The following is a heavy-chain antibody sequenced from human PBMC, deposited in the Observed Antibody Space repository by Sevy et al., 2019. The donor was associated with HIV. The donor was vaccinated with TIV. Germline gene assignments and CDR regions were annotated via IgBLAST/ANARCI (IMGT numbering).Heavy chain of an antibody. CDR2: IYTSGST. V-gene: IGHV4-61*02. CDR3: ARVVQRLFLNWFDP. D-gene: IGHD3-22*01. Sequence: SETLSLTCTVSGGSISSGSYYWSWIRQPAGKGLEWIGRIYTSGSTNYNPSLKSRVTISVDTSKNQFSLKLSSVTAADTAVYYCARVVQRLFLNWFDPWGQGTLVTVSS. J-gene: IGHJ5*02. CDR1: GGSISSGSYY.